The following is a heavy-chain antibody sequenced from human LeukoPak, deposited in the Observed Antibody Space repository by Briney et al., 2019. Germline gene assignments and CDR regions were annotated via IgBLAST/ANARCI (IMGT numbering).Heavy chain of an antibody. CDR3: ARGPPGKITWFGELHFDY. CDR2: IIPIFGTA. D-gene: IGHD3-10*01. CDR1: GYTFTSYG. V-gene: IGHV1-69*13. Sequence: ASLKVSCKASGYTFTSYGISWVRQAPGQGLEWMGGIIPIFGTANYAQKFQGRVTITADESTSTAYMVLSSLRSEDTAVYYCARGPPGKITWFGELHFDYWGQGTLVTVSS. J-gene: IGHJ4*02.